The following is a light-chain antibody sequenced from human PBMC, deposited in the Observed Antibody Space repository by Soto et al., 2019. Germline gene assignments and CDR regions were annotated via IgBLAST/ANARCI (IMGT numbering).Light chain of an antibody. CDR2: GAS. V-gene: IGKV3-20*01. Sequence: IVLTQSPGTLSLSPGERATLSCRASQSVSNNYLAWYQQKPGQAPRLLIYGASNRATGIPDRFSGSGSGTDFTLSISRLEPEDFAVYYCQQYSSLWAFGQGTKVDIK. J-gene: IGKJ1*01. CDR1: QSVSNNY. CDR3: QQYSSLWA.